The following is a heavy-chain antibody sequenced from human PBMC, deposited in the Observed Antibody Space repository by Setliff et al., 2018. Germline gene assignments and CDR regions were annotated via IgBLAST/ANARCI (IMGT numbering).Heavy chain of an antibody. CDR2: ISAYNGNT. CDR1: GYTFTRYA. V-gene: IGHV1-18*01. D-gene: IGHD6-19*01. CDR3: TRGQRAWSY. J-gene: IGHJ4*02. Sequence: GASVKVSCKASGYTFTRYAISWVRQAPGQGPEWMGWISAYNGNTNYALKLQDRVIMTADTSTNTVHLDLRSLRSDDSAMYYCTRGQRAWSYWGQGTLVTVSS.